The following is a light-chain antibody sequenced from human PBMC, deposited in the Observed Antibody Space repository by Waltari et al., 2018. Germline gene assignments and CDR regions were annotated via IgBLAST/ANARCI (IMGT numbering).Light chain of an antibody. CDR3: QRRGNWQIT. V-gene: IGKV3-11*01. CDR2: DAS. CDR1: QSVSSY. J-gene: IGKJ5*01. Sequence: EIVLTQSPATLSLSPGERATLSCRASQSVSSYLAWYQQKPGQAPRLLIYDASNRATGIPARFSGSGSGTDFTLTISSLEPEDFAVYYCQRRGNWQITFGQGTRLEIK.